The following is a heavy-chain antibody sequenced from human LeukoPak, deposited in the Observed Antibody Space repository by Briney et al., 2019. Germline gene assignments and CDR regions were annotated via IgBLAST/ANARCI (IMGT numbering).Heavy chain of an antibody. D-gene: IGHD6-19*01. J-gene: IGHJ4*02. V-gene: IGHV3-7*03. Sequence: GGSLRLSCAASGFTFSSYWMSWVRQAPGKGLEWAANIKQDGSEKYYVDSVKGRFTISRDNAKNSLFLQMNSLRAEDTALYYCTRDGSDMGDYWGLGILVTVSS. CDR2: IKQDGSEK. CDR1: GFTFSSYW. CDR3: TRDGSDMGDY.